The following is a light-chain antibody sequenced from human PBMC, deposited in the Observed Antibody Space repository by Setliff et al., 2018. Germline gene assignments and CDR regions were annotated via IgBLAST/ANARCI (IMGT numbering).Light chain of an antibody. CDR2: SNN. J-gene: IGLJ1*01. V-gene: IGLV1-44*01. CDR1: SSNIGSNT. CDR3: AAWDDSLNGDV. Sequence: QSALTQPPSASGPPGQRVTISCSGSSSNIGSNTVNWYQQLPGTAPKLLIYSNNQRPSGVPDRFSGSKSGTSASLAISGLQSEDEADYYCAAWDDSLNGDVFGTGTKVTVL.